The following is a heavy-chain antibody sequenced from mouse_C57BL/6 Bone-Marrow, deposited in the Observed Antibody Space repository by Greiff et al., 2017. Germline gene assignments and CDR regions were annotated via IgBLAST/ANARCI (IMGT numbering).Heavy chain of an antibody. V-gene: IGHV3-6*01. CDR1: GYSITSGYY. Sequence: EVQLVESGPGLVKPSQSLSLTCSVPGYSITSGYYWNWIRQFPGNKLEWMGYISYDGSNNYNPSLKNRISITRDTSKNQFFLKLNSVTTEDTATYYCARGVVYDYDVPWFAYWGQGTLVTVSA. J-gene: IGHJ3*01. CDR2: ISYDGSN. D-gene: IGHD2-4*01. CDR3: ARGVVYDYDVPWFAY.